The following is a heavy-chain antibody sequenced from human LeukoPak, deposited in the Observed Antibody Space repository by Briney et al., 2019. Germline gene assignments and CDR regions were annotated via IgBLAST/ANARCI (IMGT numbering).Heavy chain of an antibody. CDR2: IYNTGRT. CDR1: GGSITNYY. CDR3: ARQGELAIDY. V-gene: IGHV4-59*08. Sequence: SSETLSLTCSDSGGSITNYYWSWIRQSPGKGLEWIGFIYNTGRTNYNPSLQSRVTMSMDTSKNQFSLKLSSVTAADTAVYYCARQGELAIDYWGQGTLVTVST. J-gene: IGHJ4*02. D-gene: IGHD1-26*01.